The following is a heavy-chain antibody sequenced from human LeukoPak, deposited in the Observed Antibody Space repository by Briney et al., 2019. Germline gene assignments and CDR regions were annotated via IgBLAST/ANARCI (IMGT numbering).Heavy chain of an antibody. CDR2: IHPSGINT. CDR1: GLTFSTYG. D-gene: IGHD2-2*01. Sequence: GGSLRLSCAASGLTFSTYGMMWVRQAPGKGLEWVSTIHPSGINTHHADSVKGRFTISRDNSKNTLYLQMNSLRVEDTAIYYCARDPSTLLPTDDSWGQGTLVAVSS. CDR3: ARDPSTLLPTDDS. J-gene: IGHJ4*02. V-gene: IGHV3-23*05.